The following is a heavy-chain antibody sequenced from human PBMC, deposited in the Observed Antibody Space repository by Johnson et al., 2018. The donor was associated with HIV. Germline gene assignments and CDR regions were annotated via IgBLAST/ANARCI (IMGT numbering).Heavy chain of an antibody. J-gene: IGHJ3*02. D-gene: IGHD3-16*01. CDR3: AKRGGVGDVAFDI. CDR2: ISFSGG. Sequence: VHLVESGGGLVQPGGSLRLSCGGSPFTFSTYAMSWVRQAPVKGLDWVSVISFSGGKGRFTISRDNSTNTLDLKMNSLRAEDTAVYYCAKRGGVGDVAFDIWGQGTMVTVSS. CDR1: PFTFSTYA. V-gene: IGHV3-23*04.